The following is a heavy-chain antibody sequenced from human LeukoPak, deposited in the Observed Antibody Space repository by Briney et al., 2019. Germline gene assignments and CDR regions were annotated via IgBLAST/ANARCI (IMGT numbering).Heavy chain of an antibody. CDR3: ARAPSGIQLHLDY. D-gene: IGHD5-18*01. J-gene: IGHJ4*02. CDR1: GFTFSSYE. CDR2: ISSSGSTI. V-gene: IGHV3-48*03. Sequence: GGSLRLSCAASGFTFSSYEMNWVRQAPGKGLEWVSYISSSGSTIYYADSVKGRFTISRDNAKNSLYLQMNSLRAEDTAVYYCARAPSGIQLHLDYWGQGTLVTVSS.